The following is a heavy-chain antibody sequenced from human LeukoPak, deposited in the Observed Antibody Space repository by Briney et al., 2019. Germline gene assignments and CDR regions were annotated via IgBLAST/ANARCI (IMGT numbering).Heavy chain of an antibody. V-gene: IGHV4-59*01. D-gene: IGHD3-9*01. J-gene: IGHJ6*03. CDR2: IYYSGSGST. CDR1: GGSISSYY. CDR3: ARGHLDWSTRDYYYYYYMDV. Sequence: SETLSLTCTVSGGSISSYYWSWIRQPPGKGLEWIGYIYYSGSGSTNYNPSLKSRVTISVDTSKNQFSLKLRAVTAADTAVYYCARGHLDWSTRDYYYYYYMDVWGKGTTVTVSS.